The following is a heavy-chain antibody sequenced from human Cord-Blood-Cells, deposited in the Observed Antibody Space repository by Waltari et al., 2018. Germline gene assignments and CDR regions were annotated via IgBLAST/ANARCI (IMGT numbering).Heavy chain of an antibody. CDR2: ISYDGSNK. J-gene: IGHJ4*02. Sequence: QVQLVESGGGVVQPGRSLRLPCAAYGFTLSRFAMHSVRQAPAKGLEWVAVISYDGSNKYYADSVKGRFTISRDNSKNTLYLQMNSLRAEDTAVYYCAKDWQQLVLDYWGQGTLVTVSS. D-gene: IGHD6-13*01. CDR1: GFTLSRFA. V-gene: IGHV3-30*18. CDR3: AKDWQQLVLDY.